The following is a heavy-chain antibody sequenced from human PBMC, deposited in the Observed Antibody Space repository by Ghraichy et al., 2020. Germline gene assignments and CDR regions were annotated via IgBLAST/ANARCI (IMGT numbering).Heavy chain of an antibody. CDR1: GFSLSNDAVG. Sequence: SGPTLVKPTQTLTLTCAFSGFSLSNDAVGVGWIRQSPGGALEWLAVIYGNGDKRYTPPLARRLTITKDTSRSQVVLTLTKVDPVDTATYYCAHSRRATTPRKSYWYFDLWGRGTLVTVSS. D-gene: IGHD5-12*01. CDR3: AHSRRATTPRKSYWYFDL. J-gene: IGHJ2*01. CDR2: IYGNGDK. V-gene: IGHV2-5*01.